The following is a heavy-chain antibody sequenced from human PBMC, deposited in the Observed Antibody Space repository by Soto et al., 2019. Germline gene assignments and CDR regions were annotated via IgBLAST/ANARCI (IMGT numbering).Heavy chain of an antibody. CDR1: GGSFTGYY. J-gene: IGHJ5*02. Sequence: PSETLSLTCAVYGGSFTGYYWTWIRQPPGKGLEWIGEINHSRSTKYSPSLKSRVTMSVDTSKDQFSLRLSSVTAADSAVYYCARGIYDFWSSYDTWFDPWGQGTLVTVS. CDR2: INHSRST. V-gene: IGHV4-34*01. D-gene: IGHD3-3*01. CDR3: ARGIYDFWSSYDTWFDP.